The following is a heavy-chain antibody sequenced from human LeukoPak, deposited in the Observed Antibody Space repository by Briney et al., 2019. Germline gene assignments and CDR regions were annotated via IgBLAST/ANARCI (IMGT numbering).Heavy chain of an antibody. CDR2: LSGGGDSR. Sequence: PGGSLRLSCAASGFAFSNYAMSWVRQAPGKELEWVSSLSGGGDSRYYADSVMGRFTISRDNSKNALYLQMNSLRAEDTAVYYCAKAVRSMVTGGGYFDSWGQGTLVTVSS. CDR1: GFAFSNYA. D-gene: IGHD3-10*01. CDR3: AKAVRSMVTGGGYFDS. V-gene: IGHV3-23*01. J-gene: IGHJ4*02.